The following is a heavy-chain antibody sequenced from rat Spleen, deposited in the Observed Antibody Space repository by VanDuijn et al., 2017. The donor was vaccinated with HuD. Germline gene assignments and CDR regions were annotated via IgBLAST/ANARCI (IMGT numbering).Heavy chain of an antibody. D-gene: IGHD1-7*01. J-gene: IGHJ4*01. CDR1: GFNFNDNW. V-gene: IGHV5-31*01. CDR2: ISDTGGST. Sequence: EVKLVESGGGLVQPGRSLKLSCAASGFNFNDNWMTWIRQAPGKGLEWIACISDTGGSTYYFDSVKGRFTISRDNANSPLYLQMDSLRSEDTATYYCTRADHIMGIGDAWGQGTSVTVSS. CDR3: TRADHIMGIGDA.